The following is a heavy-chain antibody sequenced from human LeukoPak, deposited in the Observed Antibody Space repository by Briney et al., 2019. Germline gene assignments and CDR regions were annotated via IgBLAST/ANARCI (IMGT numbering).Heavy chain of an antibody. J-gene: IGHJ4*02. D-gene: IGHD4-17*01. CDR2: ISGSGGST. CDR1: GFTFSSYA. Sequence: GGSLRLSCAASGFTFSSYAMSWVRQAPGKGLEWVSAISGSGGSTYYADSVKGRFTISRDNSKNTLYLQMNSLRAEDTAVYYCVNGPGYSTTVVTQLNYWGQGTLVTVSS. CDR3: VNGPGYSTTVVTQLNY. V-gene: IGHV3-23*01.